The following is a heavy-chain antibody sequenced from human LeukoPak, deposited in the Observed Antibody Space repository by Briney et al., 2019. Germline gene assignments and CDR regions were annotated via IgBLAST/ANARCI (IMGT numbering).Heavy chain of an antibody. CDR3: ARGGGIAAASGWFDP. Sequence: GGSLRLSCAASGFTFSSYAMHWVRQAPGKGLEWVAVISYDGSNKYYADSVKGRFTISRDISKNTLYLQMNSLRAEDTAVYYCARGGGIAAASGWFDPWGQGTLVTVSS. CDR1: GFTFSSYA. D-gene: IGHD6-13*01. J-gene: IGHJ5*02. CDR2: ISYDGSNK. V-gene: IGHV3-30-3*01.